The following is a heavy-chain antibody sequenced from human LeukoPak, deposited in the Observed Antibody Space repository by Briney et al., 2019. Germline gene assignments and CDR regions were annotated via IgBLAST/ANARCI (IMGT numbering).Heavy chain of an antibody. CDR1: GGSISSSSYY. V-gene: IGHV4-39*07. CDR3: ARDAHITDFGVVISPFDY. Sequence: PSETLSLTCTVSGGSISSSSYYWGWIRQPPGKGLEWIGSIYYSGSTYYNPSLKSRVTISVDTSKNQFSLKLSSVTAADTAVYYCARDAHITDFGVVISPFDYWGQGTLATVSS. J-gene: IGHJ4*02. D-gene: IGHD3-3*01. CDR2: IYYSGST.